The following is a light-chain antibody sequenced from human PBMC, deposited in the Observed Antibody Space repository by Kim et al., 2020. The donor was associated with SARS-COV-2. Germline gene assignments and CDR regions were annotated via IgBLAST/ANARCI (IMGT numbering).Light chain of an antibody. J-gene: IGKJ1*01. CDR1: QNVSSSY. Sequence: PEAKDTLSYRARQNVSSSYLAWYQQKPGQAPMLLIYGESSRATGIPDRFSGSGYGTDFTLTISRLEPEDFGVYYCQQYGSSLTWTFGRGTKVDIK. V-gene: IGKV3-20*01. CDR2: GES. CDR3: QQYGSSLTWT.